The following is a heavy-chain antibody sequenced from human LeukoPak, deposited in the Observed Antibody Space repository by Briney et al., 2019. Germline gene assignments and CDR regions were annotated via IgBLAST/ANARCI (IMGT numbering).Heavy chain of an antibody. CDR2: IYPGDSDT. D-gene: IGHD4/OR15-4a*01. CDR3: ARHIGLTTRYFDY. CDR1: GCTFTNYW. Sequence: GEALKISCKGSGCTFTNYWIGWVRRMPGKGGEWMGMIYPGDSDTRYSPSFKGNVNISVDKSITTAYLQWSSLKASDTAMYYCARHIGLTTRYFDYWGQGTLVTVSS. J-gene: IGHJ4*02. V-gene: IGHV5-51*01.